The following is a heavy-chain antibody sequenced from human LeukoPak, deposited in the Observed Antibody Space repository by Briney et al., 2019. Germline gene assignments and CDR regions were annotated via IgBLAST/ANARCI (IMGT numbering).Heavy chain of an antibody. CDR3: ARDTLAVAGQFDY. V-gene: IGHV3-23*01. CDR2: ISGSGGST. CDR1: GFTFSSYV. J-gene: IGHJ4*02. Sequence: GGSLRLSCAVSGFTFSSYVMSWVRQAPGKGLEWVSAISGSGGSTYYADSVKGRFTISRDNSKNTLYLQMNSLRAEDTAVYYCARDTLAVAGQFDYWGQGTLVTVSS. D-gene: IGHD6-19*01.